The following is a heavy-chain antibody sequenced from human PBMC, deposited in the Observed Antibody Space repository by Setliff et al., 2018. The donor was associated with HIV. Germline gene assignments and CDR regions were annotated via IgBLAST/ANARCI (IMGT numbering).Heavy chain of an antibody. CDR1: GDSISSGRYY. CDR3: ARDSPADGGNPGRFQR. CDR2: IFTSGSA. D-gene: IGHD2-15*01. J-gene: IGHJ1*01. Sequence: TLSLTCPVSGDSISSGRYYWNWIRQPAGKGLDWIGHIFTSGSAFSSGTANYSPSLKSRVTISVDISKNQFSLKLTSVTAADTAMYFCARDSPADGGNPGRFQRWGQGTLVTVSS. V-gene: IGHV4-61*09.